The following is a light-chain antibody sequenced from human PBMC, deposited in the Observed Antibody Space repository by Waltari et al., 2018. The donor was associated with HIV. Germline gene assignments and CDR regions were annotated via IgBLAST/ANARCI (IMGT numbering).Light chain of an antibody. CDR3: AAWDDSLSAVV. CDR1: SSNIGSNT. J-gene: IGLJ2*01. V-gene: IGLV1-44*01. Sequence: QSVLTQPPSASGTPGQRVTISCCGSSSNIGSNTVSWYQQLPGTAPKLLIYVSNQRPSWVPNRFAGSKAGPSASLSISGLQSEDDADYFCAAWDDSLSAVVFGGGTKLTVL. CDR2: VSN.